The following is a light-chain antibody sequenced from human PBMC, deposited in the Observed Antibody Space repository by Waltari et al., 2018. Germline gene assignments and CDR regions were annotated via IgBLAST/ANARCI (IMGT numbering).Light chain of an antibody. V-gene: IGLV2-14*03. J-gene: IGLJ1*01. CDR2: DVS. CDR1: SSDVGGYNY. CDR3: SSYTSSSTLYV. Sequence: QSALTQPASVSGSPGQSITISCTGTSSDVGGYNYVPWYQQHPGKAPKLMIYDVSNRPSGFSNRFSGSKSGNTASLTISGLQAEDEADYYCSSYTSSSTLYVFGTGTKVTVL.